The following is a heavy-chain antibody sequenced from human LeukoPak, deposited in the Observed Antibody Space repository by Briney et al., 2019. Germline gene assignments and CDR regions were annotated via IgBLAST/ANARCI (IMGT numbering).Heavy chain of an antibody. CDR2: ISSGGHST. CDR1: GDSISSGGYH. CDR3: AKGAGQWLVPSEYFQY. V-gene: IGHV3-23*01. D-gene: IGHD6-19*01. J-gene: IGHJ1*01. Sequence: ETLSLTCTVSGDSISSGGYHWTWVRQAPGKGLEWVSSISSGGHSTYYAGSVKGRFTISRDNSKNTLYLQMNSLRAEDTAVYYCAKGAGQWLVPSEYFQYWGQGTLVTVSS.